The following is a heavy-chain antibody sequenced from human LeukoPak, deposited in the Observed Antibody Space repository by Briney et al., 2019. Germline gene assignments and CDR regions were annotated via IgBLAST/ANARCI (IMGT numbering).Heavy chain of an antibody. J-gene: IGHJ4*02. CDR2: FDPEDGET. CDR1: GYTLTELS. CDR3: ATGPYDFWSGYYTAY. V-gene: IGHV1-24*01. Sequence: ASVKVSCKVSGYTLTELSMHWVRQAPGKELEWMGGFDPEDGETIYVQKFQGRVTMTEDTSTDIAYMELSSLRSEDTAVYYCATGPYDFWSGYYTAYWGQGTLVTVSS. D-gene: IGHD3-3*01.